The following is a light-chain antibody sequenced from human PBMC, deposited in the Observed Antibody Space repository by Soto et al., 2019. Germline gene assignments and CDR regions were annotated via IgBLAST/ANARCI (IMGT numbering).Light chain of an antibody. J-gene: IGKJ3*01. CDR3: HQYDNSPFT. Sequence: EIVLTQSPGTLSLSPGERATLSCRASQSVTSNYLAWYQQRPGQAPRLLVYGATSRATGIPDRCSGSGSGTDFALTISRLEPEDFAVYCCHQYDNSPFTFGPGTRVDIK. CDR1: QSVTSNY. CDR2: GAT. V-gene: IGKV3-20*01.